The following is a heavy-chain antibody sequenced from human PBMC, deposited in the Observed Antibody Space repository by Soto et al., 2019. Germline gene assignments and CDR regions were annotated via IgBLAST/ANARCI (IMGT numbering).Heavy chain of an antibody. D-gene: IGHD6-13*01. CDR2: ISSSSSYI. V-gene: IGHV3-21*01. J-gene: IGHJ6*02. CDR1: GFTFSSYA. CDR3: ARDQDSSSWYADYYYYYGMDV. Sequence: GGSLRLSCAASGFTFSSYAMSWVRQAPGKGLEWVSYISSSSSYIYYADSVKGRFTISRDNAKNSLYLQMNSLRAEDTAVYYCARDQDSSSWYADYYYYYGMDVWGQGTTVTVSS.